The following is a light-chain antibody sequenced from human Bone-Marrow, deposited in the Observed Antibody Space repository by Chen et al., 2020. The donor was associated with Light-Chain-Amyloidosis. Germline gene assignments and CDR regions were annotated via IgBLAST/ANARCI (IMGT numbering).Light chain of an antibody. V-gene: IGLV2-14*01. Sequence: QSALTPPAPVSGSPGQSIPISCTGTRSDVGGDNHVSWYQQHPDKAPKLMIYEVTNRPSWVPDRFSGSKSDNTASLTISGLQTEDEADYFCSSYTITNTLVFGSGTRVTVL. CDR2: EVT. CDR3: SSYTITNTLV. CDR1: RSDVGGDNH. J-gene: IGLJ1*01.